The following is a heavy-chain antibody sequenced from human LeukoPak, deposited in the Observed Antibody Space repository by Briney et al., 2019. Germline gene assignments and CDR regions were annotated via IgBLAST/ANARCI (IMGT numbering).Heavy chain of an antibody. J-gene: IGHJ6*02. CDR2: ISSSGSTI. D-gene: IGHD2-15*01. CDR3: ARVPPWNNFATLYYYYGMDV. Sequence: GGSLRLSCAASGFTFSSYEMNWVRRAPGKGLEWVSYISSSGSTIYYADSVKGRFTISRDNAKNSLYLQMNSLRAEDTAVYYCARVPPWNNFATLYYYYGMDVWGQGTTVTVSS. V-gene: IGHV3-48*03. CDR1: GFTFSSYE.